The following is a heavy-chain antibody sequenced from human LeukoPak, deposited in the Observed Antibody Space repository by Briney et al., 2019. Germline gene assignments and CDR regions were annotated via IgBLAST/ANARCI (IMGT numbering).Heavy chain of an antibody. J-gene: IGHJ4*02. V-gene: IGHV4-4*07. D-gene: IGHD3-3*01. CDR2: IYTSGNT. Sequence: SETLSLTCTVSGGSISSYYWSWIRQPAGKGLEWIGRIYTSGNTNYNPSLKSRVTMSVDTSKNQFSLKLSSVTAADTAVYYCARGWSDYSHFDYWGQGILVTVSS. CDR1: GGSISSYY. CDR3: ARGWSDYSHFDY.